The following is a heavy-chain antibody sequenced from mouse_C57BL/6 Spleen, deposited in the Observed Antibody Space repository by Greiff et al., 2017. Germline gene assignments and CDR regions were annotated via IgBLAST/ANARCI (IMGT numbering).Heavy chain of an antibody. CDR2: INPNNGGT. CDR3: ARLEGLLLRSYYFDY. CDR1: GYTFTDYN. V-gene: IGHV1-18*01. Sequence: VQLQQSGPELVKPGASVKIPCKASGYTFTDYNMDWVKQSHGKSLEWIGDINPNNGGTIYNQKFKGKATLTVDKSSSTAYMELRSLTSEDTAVYYCARLEGLLLRSYYFDYWGQGTTLTVSS. D-gene: IGHD1-1*01. J-gene: IGHJ2*01.